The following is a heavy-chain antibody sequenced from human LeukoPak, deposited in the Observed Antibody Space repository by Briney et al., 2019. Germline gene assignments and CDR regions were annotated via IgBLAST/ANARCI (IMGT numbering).Heavy chain of an antibody. CDR3: ARESSSQAYFDY. CDR1: SHSITSGYY. D-gene: IGHD6-13*01. J-gene: IGHJ4*02. V-gene: IGHV4-38-2*02. CDR2: ISHSGGT. Sequence: PSETLSLTCYISSHSITSGYYWGWIRQPPGKGLEWIGGISHSGGTYYNPSLKSRVTISVDTSKNQLSLRLNSVTAADTAVYYCARESSSQAYFDYWGRGSLVTVSS.